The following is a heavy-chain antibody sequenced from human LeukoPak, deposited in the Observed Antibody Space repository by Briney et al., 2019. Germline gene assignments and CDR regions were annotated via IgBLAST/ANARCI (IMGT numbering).Heavy chain of an antibody. CDR1: GGSISSYY. Sequence: SETLSLTCTVSGGSISSYYWSWIRQPAGKGLEWIGRIYSTGSTNYNPSLRSRVTMSVDTSKNQFSLRLRSVTAADTAVYYCARQIASAGTAGFDFWGQGALVTVSS. CDR3: ARQIASAGTAGFDF. D-gene: IGHD6-13*01. J-gene: IGHJ4*02. V-gene: IGHV4-4*07. CDR2: IYSTGST.